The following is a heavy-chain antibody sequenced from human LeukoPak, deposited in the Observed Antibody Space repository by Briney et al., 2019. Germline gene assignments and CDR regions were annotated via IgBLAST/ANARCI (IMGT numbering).Heavy chain of an antibody. CDR2: ISAYNGNT. CDR3: AASGYSYGRYYFDY. V-gene: IGHV1-18*01. J-gene: IGHJ4*02. D-gene: IGHD5-18*01. CDR1: GYTFTSYG. Sequence: ASVKVSCKASGYTFTSYGISWVRQAPGQGLEWMGWISAYNGNTNYAQKLQGRVTMTTDTSTSTAYMELRSLRSDDTAVYYCAASGYSYGRYYFDYWGQGTPVTVSS.